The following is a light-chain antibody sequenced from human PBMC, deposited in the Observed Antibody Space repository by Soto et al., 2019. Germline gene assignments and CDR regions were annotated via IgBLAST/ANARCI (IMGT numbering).Light chain of an antibody. CDR3: QQYNERPPWT. CDR1: QSVGSN. Sequence: EIVMTQSPATLSVSPGEIATLSCRASQSVGSNVAWYQQKPGQAPRLLIYGASSRATGIPARVSGSGSGTDFTLTISSLQSDDVGVYYCQQYNERPPWTFGQGTKVEIK. J-gene: IGKJ1*01. CDR2: GAS. V-gene: IGKV3-15*01.